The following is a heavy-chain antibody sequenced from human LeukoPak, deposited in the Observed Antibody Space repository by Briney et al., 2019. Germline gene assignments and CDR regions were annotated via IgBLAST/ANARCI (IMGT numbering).Heavy chain of an antibody. V-gene: IGHV4-34*01. CDR2: INHSGST. CDR3: ARETIFGVVILDY. D-gene: IGHD3-3*01. CDR1: GASSSGYY. J-gene: IGHJ4*02. Sequence: SETLSLTCAVYGASSSGYYWSRIRQPPGKGLEWIGEINHSGSTNYNPSLKSRVTISVDTSKNQFSLKLSSVTAADTAVYYCARETIFGVVILDYWGQGTLVTVSS.